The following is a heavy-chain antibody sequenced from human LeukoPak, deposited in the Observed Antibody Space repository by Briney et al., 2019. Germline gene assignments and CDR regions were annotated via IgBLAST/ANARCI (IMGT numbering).Heavy chain of an antibody. CDR2: ISGSGGSA. J-gene: IGHJ4*02. D-gene: IGHD1-14*01. CDR1: GFTFSSYA. Sequence: GGSLRLSCAASGFTFSSYAMSWVRQAPGKGLEWVSAISGSGGSAYYADSVKGRFTISRDNSKNTLYLQMNSLKGEDTAVYYCTTELDVRPNHYWGQGTLVTVSS. CDR3: TTELDVRPNHY. V-gene: IGHV3-23*01.